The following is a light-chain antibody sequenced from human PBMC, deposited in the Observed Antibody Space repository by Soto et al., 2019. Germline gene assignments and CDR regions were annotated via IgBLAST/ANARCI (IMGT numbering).Light chain of an antibody. CDR1: HSVSRTY. J-gene: IGKJ5*01. CDR3: QQFDDSVT. V-gene: IGKV3-20*01. Sequence: EIVLTQSPGTLSLCPGERATLSCRASHSVSRTYLAWYQQKPGQATRLLIFGASDRATGTPDRFSGSGSGTDFTLTISRLEPEDSPVYYCQQFDDSVTFGQGTRLEIK. CDR2: GAS.